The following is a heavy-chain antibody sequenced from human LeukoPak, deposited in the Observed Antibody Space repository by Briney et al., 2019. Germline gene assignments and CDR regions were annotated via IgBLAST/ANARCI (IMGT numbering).Heavy chain of an antibody. D-gene: IGHD3-22*01. CDR2: IHHSGST. V-gene: IGHV4-4*02. Sequence: SETLSLTCAVSGDSISSSIWWSWVRQPPGKGLEWIGEIHHSGSTNYNPYLKSRVTISVDKSNNQFSLKVNSVTAADTAVYYCARGAYYYDSRDAFDIWGQGTMVTVSS. CDR3: ARGAYYYDSRDAFDI. J-gene: IGHJ3*02. CDR1: GDSISSSIW.